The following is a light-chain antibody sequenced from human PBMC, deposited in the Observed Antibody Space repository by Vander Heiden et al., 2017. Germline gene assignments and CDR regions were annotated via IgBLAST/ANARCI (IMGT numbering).Light chain of an antibody. CDR2: GAS. Sequence: ETVLTQSPGTLSLSPGERATLSCRASQSVSSSYLAWYQQKPGQAPRLLIYGASSMATGIPDRFSGSGYGTDFTLTISRREPEDFAVYYCQQDCSSPPVTFGQGTRLEIK. CDR1: QSVSSSY. J-gene: IGKJ5*01. CDR3: QQDCSSPPVT. V-gene: IGKV3-20*01.